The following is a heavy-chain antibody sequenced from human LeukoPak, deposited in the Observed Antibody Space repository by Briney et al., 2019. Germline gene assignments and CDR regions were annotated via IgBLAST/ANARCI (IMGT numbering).Heavy chain of an antibody. J-gene: IGHJ6*02. Sequence: PSETLSLTCTVSGASISSSDSYWSWIRQPPGKGLEWIGSIYRRGSTSYTPSLKSRVTVSEDMSKNHFSLRLSSVTAADTAVYYCARHVQDLGIKVWGQGTTVTVSS. V-gene: IGHV4-39*01. CDR2: IYRRGST. CDR3: ARHVQDLGIKV. CDR1: GASISSSDSY.